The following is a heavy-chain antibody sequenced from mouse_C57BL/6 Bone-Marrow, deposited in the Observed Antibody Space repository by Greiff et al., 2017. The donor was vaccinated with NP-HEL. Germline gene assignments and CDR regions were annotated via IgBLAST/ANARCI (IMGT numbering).Heavy chain of an antibody. J-gene: IGHJ3*01. D-gene: IGHD1-1*01. CDR2: INPYNGDT. CDR3: ASPYYYGSSYWFAY. V-gene: IGHV1-20*01. CDR1: GYSFTGYF. Sequence: EVQLQQSGPELVKPGDSVKISCKASGYSFTGYFMNWVMQSHGKSLEWIGRINPYNGDTFYNQKFKGKATLTVDKSSSTAHMELRSLTSEDSAVYYCASPYYYGSSYWFAYWGQGTLVTVSA.